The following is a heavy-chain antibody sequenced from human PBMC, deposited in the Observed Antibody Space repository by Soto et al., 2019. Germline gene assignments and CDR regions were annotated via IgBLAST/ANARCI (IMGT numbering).Heavy chain of an antibody. V-gene: IGHV3-30*03. J-gene: IGHJ4*02. Sequence: GALRLSCAAADFDFSIDGIHWVLQAPGKGLEWVAASSYDGRETFYADSAKGRFTVSKEMSKNTAFLQMNALRHEDTAVYFCARDSGWPILNFDNWGQGTPVTVSS. CDR3: ARDSGWPILNFDN. D-gene: IGHD3-10*01. CDR1: DFDFSIDG. CDR2: SSYDGRET.